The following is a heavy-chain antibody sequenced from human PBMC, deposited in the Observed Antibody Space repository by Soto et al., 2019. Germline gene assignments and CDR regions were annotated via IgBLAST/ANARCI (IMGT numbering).Heavy chain of an antibody. D-gene: IGHD4-17*01. CDR1: GFTFSSYW. Sequence: GGSLRLSCAASGFTFSSYWMSWGRQAPGKGLEWVANIKQDGSEKYYVDSVKGRFTISRDNAKNSLYLQMNSLRAEDTAVYYCARVGSYGDYVLPEYFDYWGQGTLVTVSS. CDR3: ARVGSYGDYVLPEYFDY. V-gene: IGHV3-7*01. J-gene: IGHJ4*02. CDR2: IKQDGSEK.